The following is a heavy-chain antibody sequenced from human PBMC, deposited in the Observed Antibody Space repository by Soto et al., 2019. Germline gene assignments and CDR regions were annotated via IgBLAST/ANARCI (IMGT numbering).Heavy chain of an antibody. D-gene: IGHD3-22*01. CDR1: GGSPRPSYW. CDR3: ARAVYFITANCWADFHYYHIDV. J-gene: IGHJ6*02. V-gene: IGHV4-4*03. CDR2: IYHTGGR. Sequence: AQETRCLPYSGSGGSPRPSYWLSWGRQAPEKGWEWIGEIYHTGGRSYMPHLRGRITLSVDTSKNQFSLKLNYVTAEDTAVYYCARAVYFITANCWADFHYYHIDVWGQGTAVT.